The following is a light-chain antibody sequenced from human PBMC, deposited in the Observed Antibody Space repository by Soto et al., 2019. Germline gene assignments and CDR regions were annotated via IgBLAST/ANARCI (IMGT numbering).Light chain of an antibody. CDR3: QQYGSSPWT. J-gene: IGKJ1*01. V-gene: IGKV3-20*01. CDR1: QSVSSSY. Sequence: IVLTQSPGTLSLSPGERATLSCRASQSVSSSYLAWYQQKPGQAPRLLIYGVSSRATGIPDRFSGSGSGTDFTLTISRLEPEDFAVYYCQQYGSSPWTFGQGTKVDIK. CDR2: GVS.